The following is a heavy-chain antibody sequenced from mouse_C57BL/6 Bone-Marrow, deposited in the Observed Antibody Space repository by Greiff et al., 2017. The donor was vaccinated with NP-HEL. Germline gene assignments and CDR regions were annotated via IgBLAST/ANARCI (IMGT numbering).Heavy chain of an antibody. CDR3: TTEDYDCDWFAY. CDR2: IDPENGDT. D-gene: IGHD2-4*01. Sequence: VQLQQSGAELVRPGASVKLSCTASGFNFKDDYMHWVKQRPEQGLEWIGWIDPENGDTDYASKFQGKATITADTSSNTAYLQLSSLTSEDAAVYYGTTEDYDCDWFAYWGQGTLVTVSA. J-gene: IGHJ3*01. CDR1: GFNFKDDY. V-gene: IGHV14-4*01.